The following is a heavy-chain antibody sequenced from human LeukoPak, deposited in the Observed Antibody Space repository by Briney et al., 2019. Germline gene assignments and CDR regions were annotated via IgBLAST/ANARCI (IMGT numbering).Heavy chain of an antibody. Sequence: GGSLRLSCEASGFTFGENSMNWVRQAPGKGLEWISYISTSSGNINYADSVRGRFTISRDNAKNSLYLQMNSLRVEDTAVYYCVREHYYDTRGYYYIPLDYWGQGTLVTVSS. CDR3: VREHYYDTRGYYYIPLDY. CDR2: ISTSSGNI. V-gene: IGHV3-48*04. J-gene: IGHJ4*02. D-gene: IGHD3-22*01. CDR1: GFTFGENS.